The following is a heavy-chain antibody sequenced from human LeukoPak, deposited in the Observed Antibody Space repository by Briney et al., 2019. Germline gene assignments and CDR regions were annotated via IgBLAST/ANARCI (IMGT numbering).Heavy chain of an antibody. J-gene: IGHJ4*02. CDR3: ARGGSQARFDY. V-gene: IGHV3-9*01. CDR1: GFTFDDYA. D-gene: IGHD3-16*01. Sequence: GGSLRLSCAASGFTFDDYAMHWVWQAPGKGLEWVSGISWNSGSIGYADSVKGRFTISRDNSKNTLYLQMNSLRAEDTAVYYCARGGSQARFDYWGQGTLVTVSS. CDR2: ISWNSGSI.